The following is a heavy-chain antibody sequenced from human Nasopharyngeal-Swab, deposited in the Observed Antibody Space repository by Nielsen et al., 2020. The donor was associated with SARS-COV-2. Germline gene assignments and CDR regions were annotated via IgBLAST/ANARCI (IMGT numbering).Heavy chain of an antibody. J-gene: IGHJ3*01. V-gene: IGHV3-21*01. D-gene: IGHD3-10*01. CDR1: GFTFGTYS. CDR2: ISSSSTYI. CDR3: AGAYGSGSYFAFDL. Sequence: GESLKISCAASGFTFGTYSMNWVRQAPGKGLEWVSSISSSSTYIYYADSVKGRFTISRDNAKNSLYLQMNSLRAEDTAVYYCAGAYGSGSYFAFDLWGQGTMVNRLL.